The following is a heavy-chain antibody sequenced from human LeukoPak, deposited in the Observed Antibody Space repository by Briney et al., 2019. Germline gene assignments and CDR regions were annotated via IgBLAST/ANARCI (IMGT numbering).Heavy chain of an antibody. CDR3: ARGGGAYCGGDCYRNFDY. J-gene: IGHJ4*02. V-gene: IGHV3-66*02. Sequence: GGSLRLSCAASGITVSSDYMSWVRQAPGKGLEWGSVIYSGGSTYYADSVKGRFTISRDNSENTLYLQMNSLTAEDTAVYYCARGGGAYCGGDCYRNFDYWGQGTLVTVSS. CDR1: GITVSSDY. D-gene: IGHD2-21*02. CDR2: IYSGGST.